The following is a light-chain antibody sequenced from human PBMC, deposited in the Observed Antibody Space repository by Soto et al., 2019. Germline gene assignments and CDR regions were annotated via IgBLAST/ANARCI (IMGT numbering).Light chain of an antibody. J-gene: IGKJ1*01. CDR1: QSVSSTF. V-gene: IGKV3-20*01. CDR3: QQYDSSRT. Sequence: EIVLTQSPGTLSLSPRERATLSCRASQSVSSTFLAWYQQKPGQAPRVLIYGASTRATGIPDRFSGSGSGTEFTLTISRLEPEDFAVYYCQQYDSSRTFGQGTKVEMK. CDR2: GAS.